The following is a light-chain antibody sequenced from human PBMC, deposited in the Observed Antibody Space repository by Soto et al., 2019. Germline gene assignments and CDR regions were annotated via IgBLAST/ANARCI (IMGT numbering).Light chain of an antibody. CDR3: CSYAGSSTFV. CDR1: SSDVGNYNL. Sequence: QSVLTQPASVSESPGQSITISCTGTSSDVGNYNLVSWYQQHPGKAPKLMIYEDTRRPSGVSLRFSGSKSGNTASLTISGLQAEDEADYYCCSYAGSSTFVFGTGTKLTVL. V-gene: IGLV2-23*01. CDR2: EDT. J-gene: IGLJ1*01.